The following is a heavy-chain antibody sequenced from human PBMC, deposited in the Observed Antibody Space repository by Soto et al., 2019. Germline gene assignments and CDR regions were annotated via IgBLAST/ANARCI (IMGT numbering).Heavy chain of an antibody. CDR1: GFTFSSYF. D-gene: IGHD3-10*01. J-gene: IGHJ4*02. CDR2: ISTSSTYI. Sequence: EVQLVESGGGLVKPGGSLRLSCAASGFTFSSYFMNWVRQAPGKGLEWVSSISTSSTYIYYADSMKGRVTISRANAKNSLYLQMDRLRAADTAVYFCARAGTLWFGCSDYWGQGALVTVSS. CDR3: ARAGTLWFGCSDY. V-gene: IGHV3-21*01.